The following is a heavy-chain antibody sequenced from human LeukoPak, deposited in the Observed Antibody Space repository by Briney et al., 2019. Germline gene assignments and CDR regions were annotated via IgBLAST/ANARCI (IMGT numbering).Heavy chain of an antibody. Sequence: GGSLRLSCAASGSTFNTYWMSWVRQAPGKGLEWVANIKHDGNEKYYVGSVKGRFTISRDNAKNSLYLQMNSLRAEDTAVYYCARDKNHGDSYFAYWGQGILVTVSS. CDR1: GSTFNTYW. V-gene: IGHV3-7*01. CDR3: ARDKNHGDSYFAY. D-gene: IGHD4-17*01. CDR2: IKHDGNEK. J-gene: IGHJ4*02.